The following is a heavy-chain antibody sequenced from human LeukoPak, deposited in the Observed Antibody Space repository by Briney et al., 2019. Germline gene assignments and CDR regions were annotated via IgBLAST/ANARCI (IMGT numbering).Heavy chain of an antibody. CDR2: ISVYTGYT. CDR1: GYTFSNYG. J-gene: IGHJ4*02. V-gene: IGHV1-18*01. CDR3: ARDGGYFDWPRPRPGKYYFDY. D-gene: IGHD3-9*01. Sequence: ASVKVSCKASGYTFSNYGVTWVRQAPGQGLEWMGWISVYTGYTNYAQNFQGRVTMATDTSTNTAYMELRSLTSDDTAVYFCARDGGYFDWPRPRPGKYYFDYWGQGTLVTVSS.